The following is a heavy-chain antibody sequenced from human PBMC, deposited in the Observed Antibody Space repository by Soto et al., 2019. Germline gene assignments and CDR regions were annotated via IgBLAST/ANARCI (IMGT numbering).Heavy chain of an antibody. CDR3: AKGAAGPVDYYYGMDV. CDR2: ISGSGGST. J-gene: IGHJ6*02. Sequence: PGGSLRLSCAASGFTFSSYAMSWARKAPGKGLEWVSDISGSGGSTYYADAVKGRFTISRDNSKNTLYLQMNSLRAEDTAVYYCAKGAAGPVDYYYGMDVWGQGTTVTVSS. V-gene: IGHV3-23*01. CDR1: GFTFSSYA. D-gene: IGHD3-10*01.